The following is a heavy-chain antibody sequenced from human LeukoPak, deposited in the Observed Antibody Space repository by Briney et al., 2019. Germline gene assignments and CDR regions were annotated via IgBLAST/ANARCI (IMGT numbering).Heavy chain of an antibody. Sequence: SDTLSLTCTVSGYSISNGYYWGWIRPPPGKGLEWVGSIYHRGSTYYNPSLRSRVTISLDRSKKRFSLKLTSVTAADTAVYFCARGAEYYAIWRGYAGYSDYWGQGIAVTVSS. CDR3: ARGAEYYAIWRGYAGYSDY. CDR1: GYSISNGYY. D-gene: IGHD3-3*01. CDR2: IYHRGST. J-gene: IGHJ4*02. V-gene: IGHV4-38-2*02.